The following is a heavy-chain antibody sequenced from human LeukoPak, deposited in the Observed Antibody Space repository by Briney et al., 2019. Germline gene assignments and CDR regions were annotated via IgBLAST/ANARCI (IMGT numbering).Heavy chain of an antibody. CDR1: GFTFSDYY. D-gene: IGHD4-11*01. CDR2: ISSSGSTI. J-gene: IGHJ4*02. CDR3: ARDRIGTTATHYFDY. V-gene: IGHV3-11*04. Sequence: GGSLRLSCAASGFTFSDYYMSWIRQAPGKGLEWVSYISSSGSTIYYADSVKGRFTISRDNAKNSLYLQMNSLRAEDTAVYYCARDRIGTTATHYFDYWGQGTLVTVSS.